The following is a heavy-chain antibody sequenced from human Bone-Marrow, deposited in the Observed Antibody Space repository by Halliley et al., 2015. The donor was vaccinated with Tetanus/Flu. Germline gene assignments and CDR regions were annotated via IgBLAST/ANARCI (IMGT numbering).Heavy chain of an antibody. D-gene: IGHD6-19*01. CDR1: GFTFDDYA. J-gene: IGHJ4*02. CDR2: ISWNSASV. Sequence: SLRLSCAASGFTFDDYAMYWVRQTPGTGLEWVSGISWNSASVDYADSVKGRFTVSRDNAKSSLYLLMNGLRPEDTALYFCAKGGIAVAGGLELYFDYWGQGPLVSVSS. V-gene: IGHV3-9*01. CDR3: AKGGIAVAGGLELYFDY.